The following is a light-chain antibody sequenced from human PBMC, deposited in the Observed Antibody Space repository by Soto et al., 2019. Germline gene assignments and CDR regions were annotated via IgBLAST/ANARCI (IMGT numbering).Light chain of an antibody. CDR1: QSVSSY. J-gene: IGKJ2*01. Sequence: EIVLTQSPATLSLSPGERATLSCRASQSVSSYLAGYQQKPGQAPRLLIYDASNRATGIPARFSGSGSGTDFTLTISSLAPEDFAVYYCQQRSNWPTFGQGTKLEIK. V-gene: IGKV3-11*01. CDR3: QQRSNWPT. CDR2: DAS.